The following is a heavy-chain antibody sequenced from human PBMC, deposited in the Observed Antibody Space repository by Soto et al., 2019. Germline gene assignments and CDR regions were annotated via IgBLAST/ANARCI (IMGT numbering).Heavy chain of an antibody. CDR1: GYSFTSYW. J-gene: IGHJ5*02. CDR3: ARWGSAVRYFDWLFSGFDP. D-gene: IGHD3-9*01. Sequence: LGESLKISCKGSGYSFTSYWIGWVRQMPGKGLEWMGIIYPGDSDTRYSPSFQGQVTISADKSISTAYLQWSSLKASDTAMYYCARWGSAVRYFDWLFSGFDPWGQGTLVTVSS. CDR2: IYPGDSDT. V-gene: IGHV5-51*01.